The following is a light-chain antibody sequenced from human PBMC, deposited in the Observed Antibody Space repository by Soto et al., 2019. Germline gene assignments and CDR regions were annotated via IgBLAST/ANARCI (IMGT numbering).Light chain of an antibody. V-gene: IGKV3-20*01. Sequence: EIILTQSPDTLSLSPWERATLSCRASQTVSSNYLAWCQQRPGQAPRLLIYAASSRATGIPDRFSGSGSGTEFTLTISSLQPDDFATYYCQQYNSYWGTFGQGTKVDIK. J-gene: IGKJ1*01. CDR2: AAS. CDR3: QQYNSYWGT. CDR1: QTVSSNY.